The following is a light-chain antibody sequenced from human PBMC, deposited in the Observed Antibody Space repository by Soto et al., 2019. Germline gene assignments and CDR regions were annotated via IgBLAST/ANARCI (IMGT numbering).Light chain of an antibody. CDR2: DVS. Sequence: QSVLTQPRSVSGSPGQSVTISCTGTSSDVGGYNYVSWYQQHPGKAPKLMIYDVSKRPSGVPDRFSGSKSGNTASLTNSGLQAEDEADYYCCSYAGSYYYVFGTGTKVTVL. CDR3: CSYAGSYYYV. J-gene: IGLJ1*01. CDR1: SSDVGGYNY. V-gene: IGLV2-11*01.